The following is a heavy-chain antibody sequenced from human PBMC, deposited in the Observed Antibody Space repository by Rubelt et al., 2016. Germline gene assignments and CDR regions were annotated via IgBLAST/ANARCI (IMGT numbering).Heavy chain of an antibody. J-gene: IGHJ5*02. Sequence: QVQLEQSGSELKKPGASVKISCKTSGYTFTSFDIDWVRQAAGQGLEWLGWMNPNSGNTAYAQKFQGRVTMTRDTSMSTAYMELSSLRPDDTAVYFCARGPDYGDSGWFDTWGQGTLVTVSS. D-gene: IGHD4-17*01. V-gene: IGHV1-8*01. CDR3: ARGPDYGDSGWFDT. CDR2: MNPNSGNT. CDR1: GYTFTSFD.